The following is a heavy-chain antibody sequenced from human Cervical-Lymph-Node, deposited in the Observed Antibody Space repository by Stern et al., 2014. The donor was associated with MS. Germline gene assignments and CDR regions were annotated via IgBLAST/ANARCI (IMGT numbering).Heavy chain of an antibody. J-gene: IGHJ4*02. Sequence: VQLVQSGAVVKNPGASVKVSCKASGYTFTSYDINWVRQAPGNGLERMGWMNPNSGNTGYAQKFQGRITMTRNTSISTAYMELSSLRSEDTAVYYCARARFGEPHFDYWGQGTLVTVSS. CDR1: GYTFTSYD. CDR2: MNPNSGNT. V-gene: IGHV1-8*01. CDR3: ARARFGEPHFDY. D-gene: IGHD3-10*02.